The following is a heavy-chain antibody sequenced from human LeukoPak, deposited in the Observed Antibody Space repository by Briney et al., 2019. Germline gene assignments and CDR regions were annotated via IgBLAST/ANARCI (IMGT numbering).Heavy chain of an antibody. CDR3: TRGAIPGYGDNWFWFDS. CDR1: GFTVSDNY. J-gene: IGHJ5*01. V-gene: IGHV3-11*04. Sequence: PGGSLRLSCAASGFTVSDNYMNWVRQAPGKGLEWVSFISGSGTTIYYTDSVKGRFTISRDNARDSVYLQMNSLRDEDTATYYCTRGAIPGYGDNWFWFDSWGQGTLVSVSS. D-gene: IGHD1-1*01. CDR2: ISGSGTTI.